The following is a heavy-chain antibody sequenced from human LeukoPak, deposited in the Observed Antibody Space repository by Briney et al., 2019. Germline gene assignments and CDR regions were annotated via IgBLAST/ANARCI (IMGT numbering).Heavy chain of an antibody. Sequence: PSETLSLTCTVSGGSISSYYWSWIRQPARKGLEWIRRIYTSGSTNYNPSLKSRVTMSVDTSKNQFSLKLSSVTAADTAVYYCARDPYYDILTGYYYGMDVWGQGTTVTVSS. V-gene: IGHV4-4*07. CDR2: IYTSGST. D-gene: IGHD3-9*01. CDR1: GGSISSYY. CDR3: ARDPYYDILTGYYYGMDV. J-gene: IGHJ6*02.